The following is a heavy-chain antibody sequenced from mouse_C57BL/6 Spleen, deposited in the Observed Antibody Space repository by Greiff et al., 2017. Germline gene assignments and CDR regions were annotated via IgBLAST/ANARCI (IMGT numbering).Heavy chain of an antibody. CDR1: GYAFTNYL. J-gene: IGHJ4*01. CDR3: ARYSNYAMDY. D-gene: IGHD2-5*01. V-gene: IGHV1-54*01. CDR2: INPGSGGT. Sequence: VQLVESGAELVRPGTSVKVSCKASGYAFTNYLIEWVKQRPGQGLEWIGVINPGSGGTNYNEKFKGKATLTADKSSSTAYMQLSSLTSEDSAVYFCARYSNYAMDYWGQGTSVTVSS.